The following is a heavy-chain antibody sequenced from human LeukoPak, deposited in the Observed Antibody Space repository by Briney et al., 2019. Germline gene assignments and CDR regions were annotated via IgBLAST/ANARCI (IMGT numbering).Heavy chain of an antibody. CDR3: ARENWYLDN. J-gene: IGHJ4*02. CDR2: MNTGGRNI. D-gene: IGHD2-15*01. CDR1: GFTFRTYW. V-gene: IGHV3-74*01. Sequence: GGSLRLSCAAWGFTFRTYWMHWVRDVPGKGLVWGSRMNTGGRNIVCGDSVKRRFTITRDNTKNTLYLQMNSLRDDATAVYYCARENWYLDNWGQGTLVTVSS.